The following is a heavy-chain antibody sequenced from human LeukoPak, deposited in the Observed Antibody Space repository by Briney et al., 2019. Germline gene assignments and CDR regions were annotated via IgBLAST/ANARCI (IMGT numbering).Heavy chain of an antibody. CDR3: AKDKSSLYYYYMDV. J-gene: IGHJ6*03. V-gene: IGHV3-7*04. D-gene: IGHD6-19*01. CDR2: IKQDGSEK. CDR1: GCTFSSYW. Sequence: GGSLRLSCAASGCTFSSYWMSWVRQAPGKGLEWVANIKQDGSEKYYVDSVKGRFTISRDNAKNSLYLQMNSLRAADTAVYYCAKDKSSLYYYYMDVWGKGTTVTVSS.